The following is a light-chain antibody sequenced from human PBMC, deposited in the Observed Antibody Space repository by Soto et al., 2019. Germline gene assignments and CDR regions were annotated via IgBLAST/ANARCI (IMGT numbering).Light chain of an antibody. Sequence: EIVLTQSPGTLSLSPGERATLSCRASQSVSSSYLAWYQQKPGQAPRLLIYGASRRATGIPDRFSGSGSGTDFTLTISRLESEDFAVYYCQQYGSPWTFGQGTKLEIK. V-gene: IGKV3-20*01. CDR1: QSVSSSY. J-gene: IGKJ2*02. CDR2: GAS. CDR3: QQYGSPWT.